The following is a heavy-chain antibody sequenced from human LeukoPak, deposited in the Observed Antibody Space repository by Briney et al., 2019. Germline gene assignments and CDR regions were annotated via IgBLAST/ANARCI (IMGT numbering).Heavy chain of an antibody. J-gene: IGHJ5*02. CDR3: ARSYFDVLTNYYMWLAP. D-gene: IGHD3-9*01. V-gene: IGHV1-2*02. CDR1: GYTFTDYY. CDR2: INLNSGDT. Sequence: GASVKVSCKASGYTFTDYYIHWVRQAPGQGLEWMGWINLNSGDTYYAQNFQDRVTMTGDTFISTAYLELSSLRSDDTAVFYCARSYFDVLTNYYMWLAPWGQGTLVTVSS.